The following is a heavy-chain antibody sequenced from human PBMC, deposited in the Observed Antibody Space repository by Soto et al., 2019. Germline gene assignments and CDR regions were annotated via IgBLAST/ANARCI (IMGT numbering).Heavy chain of an antibody. V-gene: IGHV1-2*04. D-gene: IGHD2-21*02. CDR3: ARGGSLLSGYYGMDV. CDR1: GYTFTGYY. Sequence: ASVKVSCKASGYTFTGYYMHWVRQAPGQGLEWMGWINPNSGGTNYAQKFQGWVTMTRDTSISTAYMELSRLRSDDTAVYYCARGGSLLSGYYGMDVWGQGTTVTVSS. J-gene: IGHJ6*02. CDR2: INPNSGGT.